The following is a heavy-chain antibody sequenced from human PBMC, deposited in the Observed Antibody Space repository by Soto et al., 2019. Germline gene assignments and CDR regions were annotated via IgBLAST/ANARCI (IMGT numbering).Heavy chain of an antibody. V-gene: IGHV2-70*04. CDR2: IDWDDDK. J-gene: IGHJ4*02. D-gene: IGHD3-22*01. CDR3: ARTVRDYYDSSGPYYFDY. Sequence: ESGPTLVNPTQTLTLTCTFSGFSLSTSGMRVSWIRQPPGRALEWLARIDWDDDKFYSTSLKTRLTISKDTSKNQVVLTMTNMDPVDTATYYCARTVRDYYDSSGPYYFDYWGQGTLVTVSS. CDR1: GFSLSTSGMR.